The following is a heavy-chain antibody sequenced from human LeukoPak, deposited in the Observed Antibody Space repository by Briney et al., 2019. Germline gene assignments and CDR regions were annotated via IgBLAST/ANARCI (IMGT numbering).Heavy chain of an antibody. J-gene: IGHJ5*02. CDR2: INHSGST. V-gene: IGHV4-34*09. Sequence: PSETLSLTCAVYGGSFSGYYWSWIRQPPGKGLEWIGEINHSGSTNYNPSLKSRVTISVDTSKNQFSLKLSSVTAADTAVYYCARGFDSSPTTAFDPWGQGTLVTVSS. D-gene: IGHD6-13*01. CDR3: ARGFDSSPTTAFDP. CDR1: GGSFSGYY.